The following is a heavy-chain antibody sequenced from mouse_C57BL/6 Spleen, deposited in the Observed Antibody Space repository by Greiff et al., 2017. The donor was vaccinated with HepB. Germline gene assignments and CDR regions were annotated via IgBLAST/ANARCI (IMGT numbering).Heavy chain of an antibody. CDR2: ILPGSGST. Sequence: QVQLQQSGAELMKPGASVKLSCKATGYTFTGYWIEWVKQRPGHGLEWIGEILPGSGSTNYNEQFKGKATFTADTSSSTAYMLLSNLTTDDSSIYYCARGLPYAMDYWGQGTSVTVSS. CDR1: GYTFTGYW. D-gene: IGHD2-10*01. V-gene: IGHV1-9*01. CDR3: ARGLPYAMDY. J-gene: IGHJ4*01.